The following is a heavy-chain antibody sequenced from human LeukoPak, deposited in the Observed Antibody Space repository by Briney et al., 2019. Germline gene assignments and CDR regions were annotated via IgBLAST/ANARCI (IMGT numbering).Heavy chain of an antibody. V-gene: IGHV4-39*01. J-gene: IGHJ4*02. CDR2: IYYSGST. Sequence: SETLSLTCTVSGGSISSYYWGWIRQPPGKGLEWIGSIYYSGSTDYNPTLKSRVTISVDTSKKQLSLKLRSVTAADTAVYYCYSSSGGRPHWGQGTLVTVSS. CDR3: YSSSGGRPH. CDR1: GGSISSYY. D-gene: IGHD3-22*01.